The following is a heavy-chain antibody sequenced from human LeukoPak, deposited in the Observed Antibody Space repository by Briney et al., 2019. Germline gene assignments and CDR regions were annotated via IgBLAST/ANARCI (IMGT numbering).Heavy chain of an antibody. CDR1: GGSFSGYY. CDR3: ARDVGARRNDY. CDR2: INHRGST. D-gene: IGHD1-26*01. J-gene: IGHJ4*02. Sequence: PSETLSLTCAVYGGSFSGYYWSWIRQPPGKGLEWIGEINHRGSTNYNPSLKSRVTISVDTSKNQFSLKLSSVTAADTAVYYCARDVGARRNDYWGQGTLVTVSS. V-gene: IGHV4-34*01.